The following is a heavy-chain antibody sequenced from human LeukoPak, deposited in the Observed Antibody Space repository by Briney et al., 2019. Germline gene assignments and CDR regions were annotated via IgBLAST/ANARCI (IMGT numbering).Heavy chain of an antibody. J-gene: IGHJ6*03. D-gene: IGHD2-2*02. CDR2: INPNSGGT. Sequence: GASVKVSCKASGYTFTGYYMHWVRQAPGQGLVWMGWINPNSGGTNYAQKFQGRVTMTRDTSISTAYMELSRLRSDDTAVYYCARAGGYCSSTSCYTDYYYYYMDVWGKGTTVTVSS. V-gene: IGHV1-2*02. CDR1: GYTFTGYY. CDR3: ARAGGYCSSTSCYTDYYYYYMDV.